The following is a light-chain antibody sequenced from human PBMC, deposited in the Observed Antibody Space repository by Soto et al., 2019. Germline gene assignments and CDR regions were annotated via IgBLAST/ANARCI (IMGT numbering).Light chain of an antibody. V-gene: IGKV3-20*01. CDR3: QQYGKSPQIT. J-gene: IGKJ5*01. CDR2: GAS. Sequence: EIVMTQSPGTLSVSPWERATLSCRVTQSVGSNLAWYQQKPGQAPRLLIYGASTRATGIPDRFSGSGSGTDFSLTISRLEPEDFAVYYCQQYGKSPQITFGQGTRLEIK. CDR1: QSVGSN.